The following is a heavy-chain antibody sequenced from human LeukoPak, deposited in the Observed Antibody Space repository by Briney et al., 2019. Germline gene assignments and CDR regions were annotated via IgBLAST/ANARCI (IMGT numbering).Heavy chain of an antibody. CDR3: ARGGGRMIVESFDY. CDR2: MNPNSGNT. CDR1: GYTFTSYD. V-gene: IGHV1-8*03. Sequence: ASVKVSCKASGYTFTSYDIHWVRQASGQGLEWMGWMNPNSGNTADAQKFQGRVTFTRNTPISTAYMEVSSLRADDTAVYYCARGGGRMIVESFDYWGQGTLVTVSS. D-gene: IGHD3-22*01. J-gene: IGHJ4*02.